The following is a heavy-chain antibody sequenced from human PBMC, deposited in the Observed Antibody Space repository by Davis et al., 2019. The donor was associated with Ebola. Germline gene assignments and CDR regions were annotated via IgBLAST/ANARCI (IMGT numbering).Heavy chain of an antibody. J-gene: IGHJ5*02. CDR2: IGTAGDT. CDR3: ARILPLINWFAP. V-gene: IGHV3-13*01. CDR1: GFTFSTYD. Sequence: GESLKISCAASGFTFSTYDMHWVRQATGKGLEWVSVIGTAGDTYYPGSVKGRFTISRENAKNSLYLQMNSLRAEDTAVYYCARILPLINWFAPWGQGTLVTVSS.